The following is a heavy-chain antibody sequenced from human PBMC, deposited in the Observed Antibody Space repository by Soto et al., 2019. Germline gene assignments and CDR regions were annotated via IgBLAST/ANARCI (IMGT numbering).Heavy chain of an antibody. D-gene: IGHD1-1*01. J-gene: IGHJ5*02. CDR3: ARDLQAGTDNVNWFAP. CDR1: GLSISRSA. CDR2: IAYDGSNR. Sequence: QVQLVESGGGVGQPGRSLRVSCAASGLSISRSAMHWVRQAPGKGLEWVAVIAYDGSNRWYADSAKGRFTISRDNSKNTVYLQMSSLRGEDTAVYYCARDLQAGTDNVNWFAPWGQGTLVTVSS. V-gene: IGHV3-30*04.